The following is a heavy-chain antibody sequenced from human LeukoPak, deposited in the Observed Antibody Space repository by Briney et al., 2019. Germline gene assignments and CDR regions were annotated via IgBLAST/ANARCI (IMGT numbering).Heavy chain of an antibody. CDR1: GGTFSSYA. CDR3: ARGIAVAGIDY. V-gene: IGHV1-69*13. J-gene: IGHJ4*02. D-gene: IGHD6-19*01. Sequence: SVKVSCKVSGGTFSSYAISWVRQAPGQGLEWMGGIIPIFGTANYAQKFQGRVTITADESTSTAYMELRSLRSDDTAVYYCARGIAVAGIDYWGQGTLVTVSS. CDR2: IIPIFGTA.